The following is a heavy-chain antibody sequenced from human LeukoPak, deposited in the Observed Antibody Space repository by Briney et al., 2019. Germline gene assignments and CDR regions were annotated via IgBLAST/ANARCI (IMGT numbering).Heavy chain of an antibody. CDR1: GFTVSSNY. D-gene: IGHD3-3*01. CDR2: ISGSGGST. J-gene: IGHJ4*02. CDR3: AKVYDFWSGYIDY. V-gene: IGHV3-23*01. Sequence: GGSLRLSCAVSGFTVSSNYMSWVRQAPGKGLEWVSAISGSGGSTYYADPVKGRFTISRDNSKNPLYLQMNSLRAEDTAVYYCAKVYDFWSGYIDYWGQGTLVTVSS.